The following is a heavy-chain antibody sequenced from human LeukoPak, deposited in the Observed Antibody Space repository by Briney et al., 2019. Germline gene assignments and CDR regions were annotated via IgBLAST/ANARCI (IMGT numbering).Heavy chain of an antibody. CDR1: GGSISSYY. V-gene: IGHV4-4*07. Sequence: PSETLSLTCTVSGGSISSYYWSWIRQPAGKGLEWIGRIYTSGSTNYNPSLKSRVTMSVDTSKNQFSLKLSSVTAADTAVYYCARGQSSWHYARAYYYYMDVWGKGTTVTVSS. J-gene: IGHJ6*03. CDR2: IYTSGST. CDR3: ARGQSSWHYARAYYYYMDV. D-gene: IGHD6-13*01.